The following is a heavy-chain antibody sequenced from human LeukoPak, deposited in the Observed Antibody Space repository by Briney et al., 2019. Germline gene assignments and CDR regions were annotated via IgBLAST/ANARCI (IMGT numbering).Heavy chain of an antibody. D-gene: IGHD5-18*01. CDR2: ISSSSSYI. CDR3: ARVGGYSYGYLDY. Sequence: PGGSLRLSCAASGFTFSSYSMNWVRQAPGKGLEWVSSISSSSSYIYYADSVKGRFTISRDNAKNSLYLQMNSLRAEDTAVYYCARVGGYSYGYLDYWGRGTLVTVSS. J-gene: IGHJ4*02. V-gene: IGHV3-21*01. CDR1: GFTFSSYS.